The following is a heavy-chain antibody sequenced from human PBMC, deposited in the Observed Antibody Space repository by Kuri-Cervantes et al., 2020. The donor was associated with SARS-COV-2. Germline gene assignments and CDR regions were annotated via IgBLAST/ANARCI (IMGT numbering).Heavy chain of an antibody. D-gene: IGHD2-8*02. Sequence: GSLRLSCAVYGGSFSGYYWSWIRQPPGKGLEWIGEINHSGSTNYNPSFKSRVTISADTSKNQFSLKLSSVTAADTAVYYCARGEGIVLVVYALAFDIWGQGTMVTVSS. V-gene: IGHV4-34*01. CDR3: ARGEGIVLVVYALAFDI. CDR2: INHSGST. CDR1: GGSFSGYY. J-gene: IGHJ3*02.